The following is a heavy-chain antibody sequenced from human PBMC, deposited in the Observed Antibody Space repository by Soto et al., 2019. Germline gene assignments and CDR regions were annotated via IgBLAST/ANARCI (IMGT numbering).Heavy chain of an antibody. J-gene: IGHJ6*02. CDR2: IYYSGST. CDR1: GGSVSSGDYF. D-gene: IGHD3-10*01. V-gene: IGHV4-61*08. CDR3: ARSPNYYYYGFDV. Sequence: SATLSLTCTVSGGSVSSGDYFWSWLRLSPGRRLEWIAYIYYSGSTNYNPSLKSRATISVDTSKSQVSLTLTSMTTADAALYYCARSPNYYYYGFDVWGQGTAVTVS.